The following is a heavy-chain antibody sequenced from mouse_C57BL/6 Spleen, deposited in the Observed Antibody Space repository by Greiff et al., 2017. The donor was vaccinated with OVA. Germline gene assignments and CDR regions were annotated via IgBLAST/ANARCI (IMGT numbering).Heavy chain of an antibody. J-gene: IGHJ4*01. Sequence: DVKLVESGGGLVKPGGSLKLSCAASGFTFSDYGMHWVRQAPEKGLEWVAYISSGSSTIYYADTVKGRFTISRDNAKNTLFLQMPSLRSEDTAMYYCARPGYGTPYAMDYWGQGTSVTVSS. CDR1: GFTFSDYG. CDR2: ISSGSSTI. CDR3: ARPGYGTPYAMDY. D-gene: IGHD1-1*01. V-gene: IGHV5-17*01.